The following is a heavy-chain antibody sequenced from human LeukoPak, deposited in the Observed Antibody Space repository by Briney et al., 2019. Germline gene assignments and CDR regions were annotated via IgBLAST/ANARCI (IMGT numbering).Heavy chain of an antibody. J-gene: IGHJ4*02. V-gene: IGHV4-4*02. CDR1: GASISSVNL. CDR2: MYLSGTA. Sequence: PSGTLSLTCAVSGASISSVNLWRWVRPPPGEGLEWIGEMYLSGTATYNPSLKGRVTISIDKSENQSSLKLTSVTAADTAVYFCAGLEGRYSTGMYYYFDYWGQGTLVTVSS. CDR3: AGLEGRYSTGMYYYFDY. D-gene: IGHD2-8*01.